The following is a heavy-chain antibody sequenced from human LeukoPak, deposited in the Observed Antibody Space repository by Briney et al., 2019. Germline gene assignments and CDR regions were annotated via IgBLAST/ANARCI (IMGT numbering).Heavy chain of an antibody. Sequence: PSETLSLTCTVPGGAISSYYWSWIRQPPGKGLEWIGYIYYSGSTNHNPSLKSRVTISVDTSKNQFSLKLSSVTAADTAVYYCARAPEVVIVAPHFDYWGQGTLATVSS. D-gene: IGHD2-2*03. CDR1: GGAISSYY. CDR2: IYYSGST. V-gene: IGHV4-59*01. J-gene: IGHJ4*02. CDR3: ARAPEVVIVAPHFDY.